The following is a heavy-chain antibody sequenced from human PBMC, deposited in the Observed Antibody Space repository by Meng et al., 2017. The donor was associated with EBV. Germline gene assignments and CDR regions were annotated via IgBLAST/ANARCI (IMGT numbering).Heavy chain of an antibody. J-gene: IGHJ4*02. D-gene: IGHD3-10*01. Sequence: VQWVRPAGAGKKPGSWVKASCKTPGGPFKNYAISWVRQAPGQGLEWLGGFLPTLGAPNYAQKFHGRVSITADESTSTHYMDLSSLRSEDTAVYYCASESGRGYTPDYWGQGTLVTVSS. CDR3: ASESGRGYTPDY. V-gene: IGHV1-69*01. CDR1: GGPFKNYA. CDR2: FLPTLGAP.